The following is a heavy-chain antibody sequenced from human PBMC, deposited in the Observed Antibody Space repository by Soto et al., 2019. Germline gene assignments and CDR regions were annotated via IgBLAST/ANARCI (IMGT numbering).Heavy chain of an antibody. D-gene: IGHD1-26*01. CDR3: AHRYGGNYYRWYFDS. CDR1: GLSLSNGKLG. CDR2: IFSSDDK. Sequence: GSGPTLVNPPETLTLTCTVSGLSLSNGKLGVSWIRQPPGKALEWLAHIFSSDDKSYSTSLRSRLSISKDTSRSQVVLTMTNLDPVDTATYFCAHRYGGNYYRWYFDSWGQGTLVTVSS. J-gene: IGHJ4*02. V-gene: IGHV2-26*01.